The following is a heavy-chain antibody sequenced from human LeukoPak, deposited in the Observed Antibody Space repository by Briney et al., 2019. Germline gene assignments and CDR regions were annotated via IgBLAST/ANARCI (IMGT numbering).Heavy chain of an antibody. CDR3: ARDGDTVLTRGYYYYMDV. J-gene: IGHJ6*03. CDR2: ISTSSSYI. V-gene: IGHV3-21*01. CDR1: GFTFSSYT. Sequence: GGSLRLSCAASGFTFSSYTMNWVRQAPGKGLEWVSSISTSSSYIYYADSVKGRFTISRDNAKKSLYLQMNSLRAEDTAVYYCARDGDTVLTRGYYYYMDVWGKGATVTVSS. D-gene: IGHD4-23*01.